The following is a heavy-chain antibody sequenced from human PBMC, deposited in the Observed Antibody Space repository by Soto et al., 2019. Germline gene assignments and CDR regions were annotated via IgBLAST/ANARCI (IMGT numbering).Heavy chain of an antibody. CDR1: GGSVTSGNYY. CDR2: IYRSGST. CDR3: ATSYDSSGYYYYAMDV. Sequence: SETLSLTCTVSGGSVTSGNYYWNWIRQTPGKGLEWIGYIYRSGSTKYNPSLKSRVTISLDTSKNQFSLKLSSVTAADTAVYYCATSYDSSGYYYYAMDVWGQGTTVTVSS. V-gene: IGHV4-61*01. D-gene: IGHD3-22*01. J-gene: IGHJ6*02.